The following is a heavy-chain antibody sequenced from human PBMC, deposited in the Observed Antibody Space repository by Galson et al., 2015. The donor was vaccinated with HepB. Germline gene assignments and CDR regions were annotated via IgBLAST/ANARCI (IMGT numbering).Heavy chain of an antibody. CDR2: FDPNDGKI. V-gene: IGHV1-24*01. CDR3: STVPPCSNTTCSRRGFEA. J-gene: IGHJ5*02. D-gene: IGHD2-2*01. Sequence: SVKVSCKASGYTLIELSIHWVRQAAGQGPEWMGGFDPNDGKIIYAQRLQDRITLTAEPSTVTAYMELSSLRSEDTAVYYCSTVPPCSNTTCSRRGFEAWGQGALVTVSS. CDR1: GYTLIELS.